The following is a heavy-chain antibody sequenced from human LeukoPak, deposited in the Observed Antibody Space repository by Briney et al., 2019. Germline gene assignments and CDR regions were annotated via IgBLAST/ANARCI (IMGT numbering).Heavy chain of an antibody. J-gene: IGHJ5*02. V-gene: IGHV4-34*01. CDR1: GGSFSGYY. Sequence: SETLSLTCAVYGGSFSGYYWSWIRRPPGKGLEWIGEINHSGSTNYNPSLKSRVTISVDTSKNQFSLKLSSVTAADTAVYYCARDRESDYDFWSGFTHNWFDPWGQGTLVTVSS. CDR2: INHSGST. D-gene: IGHD3-3*01. CDR3: ARDRESDYDFWSGFTHNWFDP.